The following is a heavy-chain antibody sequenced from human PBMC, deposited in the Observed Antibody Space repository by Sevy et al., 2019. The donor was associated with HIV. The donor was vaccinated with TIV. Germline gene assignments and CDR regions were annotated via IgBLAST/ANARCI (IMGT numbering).Heavy chain of an antibody. Sequence: GESLKISCKVSGYTLTELSMHWVRQAPGKGLEWMGGFDPEDGETIYAQKFQGRVTMTEDTSTDTAYMELSSLRSEDTAVYYCATVRYASSGFYLMGDYWGQGTLVTVSS. CDR1: GYTLTELS. D-gene: IGHD3-22*01. V-gene: IGHV1-24*01. CDR3: ATVRYASSGFYLMGDY. CDR2: FDPEDGET. J-gene: IGHJ4*02.